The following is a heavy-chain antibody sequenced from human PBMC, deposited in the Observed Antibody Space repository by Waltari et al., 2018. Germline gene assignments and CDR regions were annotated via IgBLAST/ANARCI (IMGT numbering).Heavy chain of an antibody. J-gene: IGHJ4*02. CDR1: GFTFGDYW. CDR2: MNSDGTTT. CDR3: ARGKADYGWGSDVFDY. Sequence: EVQLVESGETLIHPGGSLRLSCAASGFTFGDYWMHWVRQTPGKGLVCVSRMNSDGTTTTYADSVKGRFTIARDNAKSTLYLQRNSLRDEDTAIYYCARGKADYGWGSDVFDYWGQGTLVTVSS. V-gene: IGHV3-74*01. D-gene: IGHD3-10*01.